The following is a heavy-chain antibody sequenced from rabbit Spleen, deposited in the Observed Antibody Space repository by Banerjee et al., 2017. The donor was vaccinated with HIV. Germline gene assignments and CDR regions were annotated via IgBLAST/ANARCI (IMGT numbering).Heavy chain of an antibody. V-gene: IGHV1S7*01. Sequence: QSLEESGGGLVQPEGSLALTCKASGFTISSGYDMCWVRQAPGKGLEWIGYIDPLFGITYYANWVNGRFSISRENAQNTVFLQMTSLTAADTATYFCARDGTGGSYFALWGPGTLVTVS. D-gene: IGHD8-1*01. CDR3: ARDGTGGSYFAL. CDR1: GFTISSGYD. J-gene: IGHJ4*01. CDR2: IDPLFGIT.